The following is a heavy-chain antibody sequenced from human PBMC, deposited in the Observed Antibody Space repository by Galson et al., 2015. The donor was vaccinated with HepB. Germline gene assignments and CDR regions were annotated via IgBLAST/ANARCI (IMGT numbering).Heavy chain of an antibody. J-gene: IGHJ4*02. CDR1: GGTFSRYA. D-gene: IGHD1-26*01. CDR3: VRDLTIVGHYAGY. CDR2: INTYNGNT. V-gene: IGHV1-18*01. Sequence: SVKVSCKASGGTFSRYAINWVRQAPGQGLEWMGWINTYNGNTNHAQRVQDRVTLTTDTSARTVYMELRSLRSDDTAVYYCVRDLTIVGHYAGYWGQGTLVTVSS.